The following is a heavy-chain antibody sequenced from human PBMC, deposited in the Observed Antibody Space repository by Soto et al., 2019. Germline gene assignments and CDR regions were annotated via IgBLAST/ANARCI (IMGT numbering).Heavy chain of an antibody. Sequence: SETLSLTCNVSGGPIKTGDYYWNWIRQPPGKGLEWIGYVFYSGATNYSPSLKSRAAISMDTSKNRFSLSLPSVTAADTAVYYCARAGFSYGHLLFWGQGIRVTVSS. CDR1: GGPIKTGDYY. CDR2: VFYSGAT. CDR3: ARAGFSYGHLLF. V-gene: IGHV4-30-4*01. J-gene: IGHJ4*02. D-gene: IGHD4-17*01.